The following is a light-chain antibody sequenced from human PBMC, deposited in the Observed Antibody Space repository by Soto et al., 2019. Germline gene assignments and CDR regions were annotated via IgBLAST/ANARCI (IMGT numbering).Light chain of an antibody. CDR2: GAS. Sequence: EIVLPQSPGTLSLSPGERATLSCRASQSVSSSYLAWYQQKPGQATRLLSYGASSRATGIPGRFSGSGSGTDFTLTISRLEPEDLAVYYCQQYGRSPFTFGPGTKVDIK. CDR1: QSVSSSY. CDR3: QQYGRSPFT. J-gene: IGKJ3*01. V-gene: IGKV3-20*01.